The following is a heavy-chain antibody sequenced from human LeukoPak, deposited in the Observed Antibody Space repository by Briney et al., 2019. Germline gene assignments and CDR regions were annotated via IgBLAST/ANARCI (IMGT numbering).Heavy chain of an antibody. CDR1: GGSVSSGSYY. D-gene: IGHD1-26*01. J-gene: IGHJ6*02. CDR2: IYYSGST. CDR3: AKDMGGSSGWGMDV. V-gene: IGHV4-61*01. Sequence: SETLSLTCTVSGGSVSSGSYYWSWIRQPPGKGLEWIGYIYYSGSTNYNPSLKSRVTISVDTSKNQFSLKLSSVTAEDTAVYYCAKDMGGSSGWGMDVWGQGTTVTVSS.